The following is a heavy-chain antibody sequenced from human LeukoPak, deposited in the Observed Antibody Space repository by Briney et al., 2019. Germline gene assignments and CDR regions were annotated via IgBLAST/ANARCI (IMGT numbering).Heavy chain of an antibody. CDR1: GFTFSSYA. V-gene: IGHV3-23*01. J-gene: IGHJ4*02. Sequence: GGSLRLSCAASGFTFSSYAMSWVRQAPGKGLEWVSAISGSGGSTYYADSVKGRFTISRDNSKNTLYLQMNSLRAEDTAVYYCAKDQSSYYDSSGYYYRYWGQGTLVAVSS. CDR2: ISGSGGST. CDR3: AKDQSSYYDSSGYYYRY. D-gene: IGHD3-22*01.